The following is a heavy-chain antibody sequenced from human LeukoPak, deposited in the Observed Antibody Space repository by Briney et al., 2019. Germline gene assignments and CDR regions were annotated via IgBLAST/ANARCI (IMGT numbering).Heavy chain of an antibody. CDR1: GYSFTDYD. J-gene: IGHJ4*02. V-gene: IGHV1-18*01. D-gene: IGHD3-16*02. CDR2: VSIYNDNT. CDR3: ARTGRYQFDS. Sequence: ASVKVSCKASGYSFTDYDFSWVRQAPGQGLEWLGWVSIYNDNTKYAREFQDRITMTTDISTSTAYMELKSLTSDDTAVYFCARTGRYQFDSWGQGTLVTVSS.